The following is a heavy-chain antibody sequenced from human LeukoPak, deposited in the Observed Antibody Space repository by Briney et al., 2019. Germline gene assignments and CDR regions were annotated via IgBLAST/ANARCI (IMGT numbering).Heavy chain of an antibody. J-gene: IGHJ3*02. D-gene: IGHD2-15*01. CDR2: IYYSGTT. CDR3: ARSPGGGFDI. Sequence: SETLSLTCAVYGGSFSGYYWSWIRQSPGKGLELIGYIYYSGTTNYSPSLKSRVSISVDTSKKQFSLKLSSVTAADTAVYYCARSPGGGFDIWGQGTMVTVSS. CDR1: GGSFSGYY. V-gene: IGHV4-59*01.